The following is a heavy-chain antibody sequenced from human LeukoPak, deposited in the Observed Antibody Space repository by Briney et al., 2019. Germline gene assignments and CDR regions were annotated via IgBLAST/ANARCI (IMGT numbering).Heavy chain of an antibody. J-gene: IGHJ4*02. CDR2: IRSKAYGGTT. V-gene: IGHV3-49*03. Sequence: GGSLRLSCTASGFTFGDYVIDWFRQAPGKGLEWVGFIRSKAYGGTTEYAASVKGRFTISRDDSQSIAYLQMSRLKTEDTAVYYCTRGSDTIFGVARDGFDSWGQGTLVTVSS. CDR1: GFTFGDYV. D-gene: IGHD3-3*01. CDR3: TRGSDTIFGVARDGFDS.